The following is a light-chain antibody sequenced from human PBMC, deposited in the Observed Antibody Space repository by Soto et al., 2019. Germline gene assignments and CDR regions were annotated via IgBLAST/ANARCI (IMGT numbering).Light chain of an antibody. Sequence: EIVLTQSPGTLSLSPGEGATLSCRASQSVSNFLAWYQQKPGQAPRLLIYGVSSRATGIPDRFSGSGSGTDFTLTINRLEPEDFAVYYCQQYSIFALSFGGGTKVEIK. CDR2: GVS. CDR3: QQYSIFALS. CDR1: QSVSNF. J-gene: IGKJ4*01. V-gene: IGKV3-20*01.